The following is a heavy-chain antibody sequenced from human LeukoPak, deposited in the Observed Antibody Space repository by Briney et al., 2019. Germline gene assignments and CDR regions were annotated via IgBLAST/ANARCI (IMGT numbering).Heavy chain of an antibody. CDR3: AREEANTRIHFDY. V-gene: IGHV1-2*02. Sequence: ASVKVSCKACGYTFTGYYIHWVRQAPGQGLEWMGYINPNSGYTNYAQKFQDRVTVTRDTSISTAYMELSRLRSDDTAVYYCAREEANTRIHFDYWGQGTLVTVSS. CDR2: INPNSGYT. J-gene: IGHJ4*02. CDR1: GYTFTGYY. D-gene: IGHD3-22*01.